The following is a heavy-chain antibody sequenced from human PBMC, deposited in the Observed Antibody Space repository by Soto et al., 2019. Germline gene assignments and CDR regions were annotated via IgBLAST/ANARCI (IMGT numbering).Heavy chain of an antibody. V-gene: IGHV3-48*02. D-gene: IGHD1-26*01. Sequence: EVQLVESGGGLVQPGGSLRLSCAAYGFTFSSDSMTCVRQAPGQGLEWGSSIGKSSSPIFYADSVRGRCFISRDNAKNALYVQMNSLRDVDTAVYYCARDSGRGGADDYWCQGTLVTVSS. J-gene: IGHJ4*02. CDR3: ARDSGRGGADDY. CDR2: IGKSSSPI. CDR1: GFTFSSDS.